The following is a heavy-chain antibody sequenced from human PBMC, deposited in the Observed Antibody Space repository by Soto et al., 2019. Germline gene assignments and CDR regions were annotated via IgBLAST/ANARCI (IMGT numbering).Heavy chain of an antibody. CDR3: AASRRAVLGYEYKHTEALDI. CDR2: IIPLFNVA. V-gene: IGHV1-69*01. Sequence: QVQLVQSGPEVKKPGSSVKVSCEASGGTFSNFAVNWVRQAPGQGLEWVGGIIPLFNVAKYAQKFEGRVTILGDDSTSTAYELWSSLRSDDTAVYYCAASRRAVLGYEYKHTEALDIWGQGTLVTVPS. CDR1: GGTFSNFA. D-gene: IGHD3-16*01. J-gene: IGHJ3*02.